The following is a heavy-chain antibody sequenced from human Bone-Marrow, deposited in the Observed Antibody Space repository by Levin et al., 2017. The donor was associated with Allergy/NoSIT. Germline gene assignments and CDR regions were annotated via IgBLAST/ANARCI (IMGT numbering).Heavy chain of an antibody. Sequence: PGGSLRLSCAASGITFSNAWMSWARQAPGKGLEWVGRIKSKADGGTTEYAAPVKSRFTISRDDSKNTLYLQMNSLKTEDTAVYFCTTYSSSWYYFDYWGQGTLVTVSS. D-gene: IGHD6-13*01. CDR3: TTYSSSWYYFDY. V-gene: IGHV3-15*01. CDR2: IKSKADGGTT. J-gene: IGHJ4*02. CDR1: GITFSNAW.